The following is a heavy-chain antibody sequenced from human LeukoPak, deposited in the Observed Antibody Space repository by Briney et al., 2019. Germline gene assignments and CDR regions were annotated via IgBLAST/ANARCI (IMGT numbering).Heavy chain of an antibody. CDR3: ARDFGDYSYYYYMDV. Sequence: QAGGSLRLSCAASRFTLSSYSMNWVRQAPGKGLEWVSYISSSSSTIYYADSVKGRFTISRDNAKNSLYLQMNSLRAEDTAVYYCARDFGDYSYYYYMDVWGKGTTVTVSS. V-gene: IGHV3-48*01. J-gene: IGHJ6*03. CDR2: ISSSSSTI. CDR1: RFTLSSYS. D-gene: IGHD4-17*01.